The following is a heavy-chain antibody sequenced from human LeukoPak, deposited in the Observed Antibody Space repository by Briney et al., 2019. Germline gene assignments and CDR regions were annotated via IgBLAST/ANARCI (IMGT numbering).Heavy chain of an antibody. V-gene: IGHV4-39*07. Sequence: SETLSLTCTVSGGSISSSSYYWGWIRQPPGKGLEWIGRIYYSGSTYYNPSLKSRVTISVDTSKNQFSLKLSSVTAADTAVYYCAREVLMATIIYFDYWGQGTLVTVAS. CDR2: IYYSGST. D-gene: IGHD5-24*01. CDR3: AREVLMATIIYFDY. CDR1: GGSISSSSYY. J-gene: IGHJ4*02.